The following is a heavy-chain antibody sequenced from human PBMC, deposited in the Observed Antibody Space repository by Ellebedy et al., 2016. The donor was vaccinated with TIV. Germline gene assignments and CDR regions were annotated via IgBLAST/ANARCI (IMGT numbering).Heavy chain of an antibody. CDR1: GFSFRSYW. D-gene: IGHD4-17*01. Sequence: GESLKISCVASGFSFRSYWMSWVRQAPGKGLEWVANIYQDGSNQYYLDSVKGRFTISRDNANKSLFLQMNSLRAEDTAVYFCARRGSYGDYAVQINSWFDTWGRGTLVAVSS. CDR2: IYQDGSNQ. J-gene: IGHJ5*02. V-gene: IGHV3-7*01. CDR3: ARRGSYGDYAVQINSWFDT.